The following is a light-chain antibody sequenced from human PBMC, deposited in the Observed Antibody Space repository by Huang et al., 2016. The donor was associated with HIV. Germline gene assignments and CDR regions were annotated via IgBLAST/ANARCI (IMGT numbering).Light chain of an antibody. J-gene: IGKJ2*01. CDR1: QSVSSN. Sequence: EIVMTQSPATLSVSPGERATLSCRASQSVSSNLAWYQQKPGQAPRVLIYGASTRATGMPARFSGSGYGTEFTRTISRLQSEDLAVYYCQQYNNWPPYTFGQGTKLEIK. V-gene: IGKV3-15*01. CDR3: QQYNNWPPYT. CDR2: GAS.